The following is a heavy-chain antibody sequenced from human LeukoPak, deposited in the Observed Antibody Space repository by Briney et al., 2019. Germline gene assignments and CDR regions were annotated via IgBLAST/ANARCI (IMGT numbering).Heavy chain of an antibody. CDR1: GGSFSGYY. D-gene: IGHD2-2*01. CDR3: ARVSKVPLSPPFDY. V-gene: IGHV4-34*01. J-gene: IGHJ4*02. Sequence: SETLSLTCAIYGGSFSGYYWSWIRQPPGKGLEWIGYIYHSGSTYYNPSLKSRVTISVDRSKNQFSLKLSSVTAADTAVYYCARVSKVPLSPPFDYWGQGTLVTVSS. CDR2: IYHSGST.